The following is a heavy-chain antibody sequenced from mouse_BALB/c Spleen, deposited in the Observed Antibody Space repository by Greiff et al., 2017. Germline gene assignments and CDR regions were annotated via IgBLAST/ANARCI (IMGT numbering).Heavy chain of an antibody. J-gene: IGHJ2*01. CDR3: ARSVVAPYYFDY. Sequence: EVNVVESGGGLVQPGGSLRLSCATSGFTFTDYYMSWVRQPPGKALEWLGFIRNKANGYTTEYSASVKGRFTISRDNSQSILYLQMNTLRAEDSATYYCARSVVAPYYFDYWGQGTTLTVSS. D-gene: IGHD1-1*01. CDR2: IRNKANGYTT. CDR1: GFTFTDYY. V-gene: IGHV7-3*02.